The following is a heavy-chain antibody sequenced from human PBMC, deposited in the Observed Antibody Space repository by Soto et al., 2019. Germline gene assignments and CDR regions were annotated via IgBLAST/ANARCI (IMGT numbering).Heavy chain of an antibody. J-gene: IGHJ4*02. CDR1: GFSFGSYW. V-gene: IGHV3-74*01. D-gene: IGHD3-22*01. Sequence: PGGSLRLSCAASGFSFGSYWMHWVRQAPGKGLVWVSRIKSDVSSTTYVDSVKGRFTISRDNAKNTLYLQMNSLRAEDTAVYYCARGREAAYYYSSGYSDYWGQGTLVTVSS. CDR2: IKSDVSST. CDR3: ARGREAAYYYSSGYSDY.